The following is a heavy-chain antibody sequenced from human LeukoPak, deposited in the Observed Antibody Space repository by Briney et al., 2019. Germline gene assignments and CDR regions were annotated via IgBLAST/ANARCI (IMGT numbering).Heavy chain of an antibody. Sequence: GALRFSCAASGFTFSSYAMHWVRQAPGKGLEWVAVISYDGSNKYYADSVKGRFTISRDNSKNTLYLQMNSLRAEDTAVYYCARDPALQRYYDFWSGYYVSWFDPWGQGTLVTVSS. CDR2: ISYDGSNK. J-gene: IGHJ5*02. CDR1: GFTFSSYA. V-gene: IGHV3-30-3*01. D-gene: IGHD3-3*01. CDR3: ARDPALQRYYDFWSGYYVSWFDP.